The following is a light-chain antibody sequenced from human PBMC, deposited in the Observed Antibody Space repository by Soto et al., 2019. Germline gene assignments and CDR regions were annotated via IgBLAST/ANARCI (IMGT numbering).Light chain of an antibody. V-gene: IGLV1-51*02. Sequence: QSVLTQPPSVPAAPGQKVTISCSGSSSKIGNNYVSWYQQLPGTAPKLLIYENNKRPSGIPDRFSGSKSGTSATLGITGLQTGDEADYYCGTWDSSLSAGVVFGGGTKLTVL. J-gene: IGLJ2*01. CDR3: GTWDSSLSAGVV. CDR1: SSKIGNNY. CDR2: ENN.